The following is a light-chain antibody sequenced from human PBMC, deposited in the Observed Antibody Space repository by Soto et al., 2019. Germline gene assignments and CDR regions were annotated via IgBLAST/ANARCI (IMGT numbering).Light chain of an antibody. CDR3: QQYNTWPIT. Sequence: EVLMTQSPDTLYVSPGEIVTLSCSASQSVSDKLAWYQQKPGQGPRLLVYRASTRTLGIPARFSGSESGTEFTLTISSLQSEDFAIYYCQQYNTWPITFGQGTRLEIK. V-gene: IGKV3-15*01. J-gene: IGKJ5*01. CDR1: QSVSDK. CDR2: RAS.